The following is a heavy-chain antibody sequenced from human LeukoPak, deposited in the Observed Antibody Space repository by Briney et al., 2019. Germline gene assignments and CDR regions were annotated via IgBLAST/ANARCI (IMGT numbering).Heavy chain of an antibody. J-gene: IGHJ5*02. CDR1: GFTFSSYE. V-gene: IGHV3-48*03. CDR3: ARLRSKYWFDP. Sequence: GGSLRLSCAASGFTFSSYEMNWVRQAPGKGLEWVSFITSSGNTMYYADSVKGRFTISRDNAKNSLYLQMISLRADDTAVYYCARLRSKYWFDPWGQGTLVTVSS. D-gene: IGHD4-11*01. CDR2: ITSSGNTM.